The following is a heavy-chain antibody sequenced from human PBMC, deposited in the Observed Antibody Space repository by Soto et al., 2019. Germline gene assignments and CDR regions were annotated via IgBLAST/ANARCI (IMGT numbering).Heavy chain of an antibody. CDR3: ARTFSYYYGSGSYFAFDI. Sequence: QVQLQESGPGLVKPSETLSLTCTVSGGSISSYYWSWIRQPPGKGLEWMGYIYYSGSTNYNPSLKSRVTISVDTSINQFSLKLSSVTAADTAVYYCARTFSYYYGSGSYFAFDIWGQGTVVTVSS. J-gene: IGHJ3*02. CDR1: GGSISSYY. V-gene: IGHV4-59*08. CDR2: IYYSGST. D-gene: IGHD3-10*01.